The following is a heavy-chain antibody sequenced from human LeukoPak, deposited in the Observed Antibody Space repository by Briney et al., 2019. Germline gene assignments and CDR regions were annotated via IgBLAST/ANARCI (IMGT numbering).Heavy chain of an antibody. Sequence: GGSLRLSCAASGFTFSSYAMSWVRQAPGKGLEWVSAISGSGGSTYYADSVKGRFTISRDNSKNTLYLQMNSLRAEDTAVYYCATYDSSGYDYYFDYWGQGTLVTVSS. CDR1: GFTFSSYA. V-gene: IGHV3-23*01. D-gene: IGHD3-22*01. CDR2: ISGSGGST. CDR3: ATYDSSGYDYYFDY. J-gene: IGHJ4*02.